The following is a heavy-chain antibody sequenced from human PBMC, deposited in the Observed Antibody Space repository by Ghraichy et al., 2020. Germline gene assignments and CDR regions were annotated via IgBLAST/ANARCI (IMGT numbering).Heavy chain of an antibody. Sequence: RGSLRLSCAASGFTFSSYGMHWVRQAPGKGLEWVAVISYDGSNKYYADSVKGRFTISRDNSKNTLYLQMNSLRAEDTAVYYCAKDRLHNSYYFDYWGQGTLVTVSS. V-gene: IGHV3-30*18. J-gene: IGHJ4*02. D-gene: IGHD6-25*01. CDR3: AKDRLHNSYYFDY. CDR1: GFTFSSYG. CDR2: ISYDGSNK.